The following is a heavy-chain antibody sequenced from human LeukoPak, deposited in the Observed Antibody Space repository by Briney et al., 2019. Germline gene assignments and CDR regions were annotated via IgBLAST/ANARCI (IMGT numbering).Heavy chain of an antibody. CDR1: GYTFTSYY. J-gene: IGHJ6*03. CDR3: ARGRVGQQLVQYDYYMDV. Sequence: ASVKVSCKASGYTFTSYYMHWVRQAPGQGLEWMGIINPSGGSTSYAQKFQGRVTMTRDMSTSTVYMELSSLRSEDTAVYYCARGRVGQQLVQYDYYMDVWGKGTTVTVSS. D-gene: IGHD6-13*01. CDR2: INPSGGST. V-gene: IGHV1-46*01.